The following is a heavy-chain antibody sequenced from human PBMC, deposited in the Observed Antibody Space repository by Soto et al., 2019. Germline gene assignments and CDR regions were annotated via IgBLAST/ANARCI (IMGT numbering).Heavy chain of an antibody. V-gene: IGHV3-33*01. CDR1: GFTFRGYG. CDR3: ARDRLVPYGYGMDV. Sequence: PGGSLRLSCAASGFTFRGYGIHWVRQAPGKGLEWVALIWFDGSKKYYVDSVKGRFAVSRDNSKNTLYLQMNSLRVEDTAVYYCARDRLVPYGYGMDVWGQGTTVTVSS. J-gene: IGHJ6*02. D-gene: IGHD2-2*01. CDR2: IWFDGSKK.